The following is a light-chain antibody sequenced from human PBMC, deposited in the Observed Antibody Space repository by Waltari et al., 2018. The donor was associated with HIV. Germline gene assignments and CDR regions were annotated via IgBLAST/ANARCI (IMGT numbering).Light chain of an antibody. J-gene: IGLJ2*01. CDR3: GTWDSSLSAGV. CDR1: SANLGRNY. V-gene: IGLV1-51*01. CDR2: DNT. Sequence: QSVLTQPPSVSAAPGQMVTISCSGSSANLGRNYVSWYQHLPGTAPQLLIYDNTGRPSGIPDRFSACKDGTSVALDITGLQTGDEGDYYCGTWDSSLSAGVFGGGTKLTVL.